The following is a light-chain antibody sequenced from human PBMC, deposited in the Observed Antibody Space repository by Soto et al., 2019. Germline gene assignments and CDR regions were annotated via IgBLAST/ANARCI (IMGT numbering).Light chain of an antibody. CDR2: GNS. CDR3: QSFDSSLSDSYV. CDR1: SSNIGAGYD. V-gene: IGLV1-40*01. Sequence: QSVLTQPPSVSGAPGQRVTISCTGSSSNIGAGYDVNWYQQLPGTAPKLIIYGNSERPSGVPDRFSASKSGSSASLAITGLQAEDEADYYCQSFDSSLSDSYVFGTGTKLTVL. J-gene: IGLJ1*01.